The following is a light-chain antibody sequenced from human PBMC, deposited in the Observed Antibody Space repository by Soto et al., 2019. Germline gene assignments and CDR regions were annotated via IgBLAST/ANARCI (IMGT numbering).Light chain of an antibody. CDR2: ATS. CDR1: QSVSRN. V-gene: IGKV3-15*01. CDR3: KQYSQWPLFT. J-gene: IGKJ3*01. Sequence: EIVMTQSPVTLSVSPGERATLSCRASQSVSRNVAWYQQRPGQAPRLVIYATSTRATGIPARFSGSGSGTEFTLTISSLQSEDFAVYYCKQYSQWPLFTFGPGTKVDI.